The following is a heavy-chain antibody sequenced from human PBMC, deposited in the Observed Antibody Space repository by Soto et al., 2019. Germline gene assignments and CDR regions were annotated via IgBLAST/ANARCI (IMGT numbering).Heavy chain of an antibody. CDR2: IYYSGST. Sequence: SLTCTVSGGSISSSSYYWGWIRQPPGKGLEWIGSIYYSGSTYYNPSLKSRVTISVDTSKNQFSLKLSSVTAADTAVYYCAGQGDCSSTSCHYSIYYYYYMDVWGKGTTVTVSS. CDR3: AGQGDCSSTSCHYSIYYYYYMDV. J-gene: IGHJ6*03. D-gene: IGHD2-2*01. CDR1: GGSISSSSYY. V-gene: IGHV4-39*01.